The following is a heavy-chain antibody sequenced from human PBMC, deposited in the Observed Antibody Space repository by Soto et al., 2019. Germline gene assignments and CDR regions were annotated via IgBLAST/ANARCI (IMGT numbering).Heavy chain of an antibody. CDR3: ARHHVVRGKGDGMDV. CDR1: GYSFTSYW. V-gene: IGHV5-10-1*01. Sequence: GESLKISCKGSGYSFTSYWTSWVRQMPGKGLEWMGRIDPSDSYTNYSPSFQGHVTISADKSISTAYLQWSSLKAPDTAMYYCARHHVVRGKGDGMDVWGQGTTVTVSS. J-gene: IGHJ6*02. CDR2: IDPSDSYT. D-gene: IGHD3-10*01.